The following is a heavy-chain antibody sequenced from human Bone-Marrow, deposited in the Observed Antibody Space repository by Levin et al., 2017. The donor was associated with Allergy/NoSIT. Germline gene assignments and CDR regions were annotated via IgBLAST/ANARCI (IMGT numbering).Heavy chain of an antibody. D-gene: IGHD4-17*01. CDR3: ARSPLYGDPYHIES. V-gene: IGHV1-45*02. Sequence: KISCKTSGYTFTYQFLHWIRQAPGQAREWMGWITIYNGNTQYAQKFRDRVTITRENSLTATYMEIRGLTTDDTATYYCARSPLYGDPYHIESWGQGTLVSVSS. CDR1: GYTFTYQF. J-gene: IGHJ1*01. CDR2: ITIYNGNT.